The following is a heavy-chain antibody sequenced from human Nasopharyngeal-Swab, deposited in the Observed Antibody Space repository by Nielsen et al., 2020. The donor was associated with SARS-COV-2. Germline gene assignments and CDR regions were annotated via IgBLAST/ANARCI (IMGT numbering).Heavy chain of an antibody. J-gene: IGHJ5*02. CDR3: ARQRAYYDSSGYSGWFDP. V-gene: IGHV4-39*01. CDR1: GGSFSGYY. D-gene: IGHD3-22*01. CDR2: IYYSGST. Sequence: SETLSLTCAVYGGSFSGYYWGWIRQPPGKGLEWIGSIYYSGSTYYNPSLKSRVTISVDTSKNQFSLKLSSVTAADTAVYYCARQRAYYDSSGYSGWFDPWGQGTLVTVSS.